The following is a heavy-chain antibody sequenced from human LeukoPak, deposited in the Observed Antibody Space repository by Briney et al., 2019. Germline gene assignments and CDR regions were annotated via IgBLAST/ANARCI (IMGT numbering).Heavy chain of an antibody. CDR1: GGSISSSSYY. V-gene: IGHV4-39*07. CDR3: ARGRRRAWQLDFDY. D-gene: IGHD6-6*01. J-gene: IGHJ4*02. Sequence: TSETLSLTCTVSGGSISSSSYYWGWIRQPPGKGLEWIGSIYYSGGTNYNPSLKSRVTISVDTSKNQFSLKLSSVTAADTAVYYCARGRRRAWQLDFDYWGQGTLVTVSS. CDR2: IYYSGGT.